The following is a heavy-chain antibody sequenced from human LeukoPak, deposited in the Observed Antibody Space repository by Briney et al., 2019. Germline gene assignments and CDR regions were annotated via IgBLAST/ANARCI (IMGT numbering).Heavy chain of an antibody. CDR1: GGSFSGCY. Sequence: SETLSLTCAVYGGSFSGCYWSWIRQPPGKGLEWIGEINHSGSTNYNPSLKSRVTISVDTSKNQFSLKLSSVTAADTAVYYCARQYDRTVSDDFDIWGQGTMVTVSS. CDR3: ARQYDRTVSDDFDI. J-gene: IGHJ3*02. D-gene: IGHD3-22*01. CDR2: INHSGST. V-gene: IGHV4-34*01.